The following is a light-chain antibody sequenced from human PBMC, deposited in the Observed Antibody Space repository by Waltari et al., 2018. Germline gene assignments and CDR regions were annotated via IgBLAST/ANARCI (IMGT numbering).Light chain of an antibody. V-gene: IGLV2-14*03. CDR1: SSDVGGYHY. Sequence: QSALTQPASVSGSPGQSITISCTGTSSDVGGYHYVSWYQQHPGKAPKLMIYDVGNRPSGVSNRFSGSKFGNAASLTISGLQAADEADYYCSSYTSSRDVVFGGGTKLTVL. J-gene: IGLJ2*01. CDR2: DVG. CDR3: SSYTSSRDVV.